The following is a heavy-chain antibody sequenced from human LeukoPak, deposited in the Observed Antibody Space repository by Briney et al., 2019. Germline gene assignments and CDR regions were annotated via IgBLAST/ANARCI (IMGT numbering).Heavy chain of an antibody. D-gene: IGHD1-26*01. CDR2: IYYSGIT. Sequence: PSETLSLTCSVSGGSISSYYWSWIRQPPGKGLEWLGYIYYSGITNYNPSLESRVTISVDTSKNKFSLKLSSVTAADTAVYYCARVPVGATFYYGVDVWGQGTTVTVSS. J-gene: IGHJ6*02. CDR3: ARVPVGATFYYGVDV. CDR1: GGSISSYY. V-gene: IGHV4-59*01.